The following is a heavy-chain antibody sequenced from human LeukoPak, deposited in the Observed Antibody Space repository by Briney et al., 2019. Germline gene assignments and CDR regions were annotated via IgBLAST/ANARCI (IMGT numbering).Heavy chain of an antibody. D-gene: IGHD3-22*01. CDR1: GGTFSSYT. V-gene: IGHV1-69*02. CDR3: ARALLSYYDPTGAFDY. J-gene: IGHJ4*02. Sequence: GASVKVSCKASGGTFSSYTISWVRQAPGQGLEWMGRIIPILGIANYAQKFQGRVTITADKSTSTAYMELSSLRSVDTAAYCCARALLSYYDPTGAFDYWGQGTLVTVSS. CDR2: IIPILGIA.